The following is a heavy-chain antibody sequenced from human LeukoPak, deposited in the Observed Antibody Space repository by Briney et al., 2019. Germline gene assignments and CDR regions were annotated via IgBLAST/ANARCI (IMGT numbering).Heavy chain of an antibody. D-gene: IGHD3-10*01. CDR1: GFTFSSYA. CDR2: ISGSGGST. CDR3: AKEHDGSGSYGN. J-gene: IGHJ4*02. V-gene: IGHV3-23*01. Sequence: GGSLRLSCAASGFTFSSYALSWVRQSPGKGLEWVSAISGSGGSTYYADSVKGRFTISRDNSKNTLYLQMNSLRAEDTAVYYCAKEHDGSGSYGNWGQGTLVTVSS.